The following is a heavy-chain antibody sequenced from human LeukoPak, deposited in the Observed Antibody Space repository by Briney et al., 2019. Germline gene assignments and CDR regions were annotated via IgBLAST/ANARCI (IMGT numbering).Heavy chain of an antibody. V-gene: IGHV4-59*12. Sequence: SETLSLTCTVSGGSISSYYWSWIRQPPGKGLEWIGYIYYSGSTYYNPSLKSRVTISVDTSKNQFSLKLSSVTAADTAVYYCARSWEYYYDSSGHRGFDLWGRGTLVTVSS. CDR3: ARSWEYYYDSSGHRGFDL. CDR2: IYYSGST. CDR1: GGSISSYY. D-gene: IGHD3-22*01. J-gene: IGHJ2*01.